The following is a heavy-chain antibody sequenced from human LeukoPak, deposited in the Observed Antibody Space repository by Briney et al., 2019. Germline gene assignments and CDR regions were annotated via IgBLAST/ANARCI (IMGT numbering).Heavy chain of an antibody. CDR1: GGTFSSYA. CDR3: AREGYCSSTSCYLDY. CDR2: IIPIFGTA. V-gene: IGHV1-69*05. D-gene: IGHD2-2*01. Sequence: SVKVSCKASGGTFSSYAISWVRQAPGQGLEWMGGIIPIFGTANYAQKFQGRVTITTDESTSTAYMELSSLRSEDTAVYYCAREGYCSSTSCYLDYWGQGTLVTVSS. J-gene: IGHJ4*02.